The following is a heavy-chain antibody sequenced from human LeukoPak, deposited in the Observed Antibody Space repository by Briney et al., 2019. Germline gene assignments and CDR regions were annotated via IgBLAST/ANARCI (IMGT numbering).Heavy chain of an antibody. J-gene: IGHJ4*02. Sequence: ASVKVSCKTSGYTFTAYFMYWLRQAPGQGLESMGWINPNSGATGYTQNFQGRVTMTRDTSVSTIYMELSRLRSDDTAVCYCATAGVSPTPDFDYWGQGTLVTVSS. V-gene: IGHV1-2*02. CDR2: INPNSGAT. CDR1: GYTFTAYF. CDR3: ATAGVSPTPDFDY. D-gene: IGHD2-8*01.